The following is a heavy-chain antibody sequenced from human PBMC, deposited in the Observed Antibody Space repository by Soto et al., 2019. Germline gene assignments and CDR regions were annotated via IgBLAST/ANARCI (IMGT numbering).Heavy chain of an antibody. CDR3: ARTYSSSWSPFDY. D-gene: IGHD6-13*01. Sequence: SETLSLTCTVSGGSISSSSYYWGWIRQPPGKGLEWIGEINQSGGTNYNPSLKSRVTISVDTSENQFSLKLSSVTAADTAVYYCARTYSSSWSPFDYWGQGTLVTVSS. V-gene: IGHV4-39*07. J-gene: IGHJ4*02. CDR2: INQSGGT. CDR1: GGSISSSSYY.